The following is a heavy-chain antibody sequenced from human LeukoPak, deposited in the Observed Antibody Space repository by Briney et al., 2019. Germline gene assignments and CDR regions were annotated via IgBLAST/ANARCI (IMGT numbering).Heavy chain of an antibody. CDR1: AGSFSGYY. CDR2: IDHTGST. D-gene: IGHD6-13*01. V-gene: IGHV4-34*01. CDR3: ARLGSSSLNY. J-gene: IGHJ4*02. Sequence: SETLSLTCAVNAGSFSGYYWIWIRQPPGMGLEWIGEIDHTGSTNYNPSLKSRVTISAEASRNQFSLRLNSVTAADTAVYYCARLGSSSLNYWGQGTLVTVSS.